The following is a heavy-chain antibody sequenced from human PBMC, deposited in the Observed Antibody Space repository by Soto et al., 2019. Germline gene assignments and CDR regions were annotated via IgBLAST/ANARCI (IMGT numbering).Heavy chain of an antibody. CDR1: GYTFTGYF. D-gene: IGHD6-19*01. CDR3: ARGEGSGWYTAFDI. J-gene: IGHJ3*02. V-gene: IGHV1-2*04. Sequence: ASVKVSCKASGYTFTGYFMHWVRLAPGQGLEWMGWVNPNSGGTNYAQKFQGWLTMTRDTSISTAYMELSRLRSDDTAVYFCARGEGSGWYTAFDIWGQGTMVTVSS. CDR2: VNPNSGGT.